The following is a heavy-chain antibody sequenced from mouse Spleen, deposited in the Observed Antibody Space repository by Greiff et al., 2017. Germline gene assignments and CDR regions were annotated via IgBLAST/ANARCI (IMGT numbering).Heavy chain of an antibody. V-gene: IGHV5-9-3*01. CDR2: ISSGGSYT. CDR3: ARKDGNPFAY. D-gene: IGHD2-1*01. CDR1: GFTFSSYA. Sequence: EVHLVESGGGLVKPGGSLKLSCAASGFTFSSYAMSWVRQTPEKRLEWVATISSGGSYTYYPDSVKGRFTISRDNAKNTLYLQMSSLRSEDTAMYYCARKDGNPFAYWGQGTLVTVSA. J-gene: IGHJ3*01.